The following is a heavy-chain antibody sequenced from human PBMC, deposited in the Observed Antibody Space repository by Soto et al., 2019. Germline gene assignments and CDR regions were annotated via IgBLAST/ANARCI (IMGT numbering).Heavy chain of an antibody. CDR1: GYTFTSYG. CDR3: ARVFIEDSSSSNDY. CDR2: ISAYNGNT. D-gene: IGHD6-6*01. J-gene: IGHJ4*02. V-gene: IGHV1-18*01. Sequence: ASVKVSCKASGYTFTSYGISWVRQAPGQGLEWMGWISAYNGNTNYAQKLQGRVTMTTDTSTSTAYMGLRSLRSDDTAVYYCARVFIEDSSSSNDYWGQGTLVTVSS.